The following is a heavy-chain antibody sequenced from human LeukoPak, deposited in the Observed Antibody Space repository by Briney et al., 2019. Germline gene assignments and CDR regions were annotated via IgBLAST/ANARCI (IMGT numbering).Heavy chain of an antibody. V-gene: IGHV1-2*02. CDR3: ARKDYRNYWYAFDI. CDR2: INPNSGDT. D-gene: IGHD4-11*01. Sequence: ASVKVSCKASGYTFTDYSMHWVRQAPGQGLEWMGWINPNSGDTDYAQKFQGRVTMTRDTSISTAYLEVSRLTSDDTAVYYCARKDYRNYWYAFDIWGQGTMVTVSS. CDR1: GYTFTDYS. J-gene: IGHJ3*02.